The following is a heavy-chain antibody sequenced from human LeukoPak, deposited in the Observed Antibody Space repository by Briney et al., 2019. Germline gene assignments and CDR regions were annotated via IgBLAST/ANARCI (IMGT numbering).Heavy chain of an antibody. Sequence: ASLKVSCKASGYTFTDYYVHWVRQAPGQGLEWMGWINPSSGGTNSAQQFQGRVAMARDTSTSTAYLELSRLTSDDTAMYYCARGDDYYYYGMDVWGQGTTVTVSS. CDR1: GYTFTDYY. J-gene: IGHJ6*02. CDR2: INPSSGGT. CDR3: ARGDDYYYYGMDV. V-gene: IGHV1-2*02.